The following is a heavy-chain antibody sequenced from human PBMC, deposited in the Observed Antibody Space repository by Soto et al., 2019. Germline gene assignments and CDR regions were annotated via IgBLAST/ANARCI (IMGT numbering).Heavy chain of an antibody. V-gene: IGHV4-39*01. CDR3: ARQRLLRLKPDFDI. CDR1: GGSTSDKSYF. J-gene: IGHJ4*02. Sequence: SLTCSVSGGSTSDKSYFWGWVRQSPGKGLEWIGSMYYSGSSYYNPSLKSRVAISVDTSKNQFSLKLRSVTAADTAVYFCARQRLLRLKPDFDIWGQGTLVTVPQ. D-gene: IGHD2-21*02. CDR2: MYYSGSS.